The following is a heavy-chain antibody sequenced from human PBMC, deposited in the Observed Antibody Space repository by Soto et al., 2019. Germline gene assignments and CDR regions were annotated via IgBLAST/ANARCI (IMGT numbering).Heavy chain of an antibody. CDR2: ISYDGSNK. Sequence: GGSLRLSCAASGFTFSSYAMHWVRQAPGKGLEWVAVISYDGSNKYYADSVKGRFTISRDNSKNTLYLQMNSLRAEDTAVYYCARAPSVCSSTSCPHDYWGRGTLVTVSS. CDR3: ARAPSVCSSTSCPHDY. D-gene: IGHD2-2*01. J-gene: IGHJ4*02. CDR1: GFTFSSYA. V-gene: IGHV3-30-3*01.